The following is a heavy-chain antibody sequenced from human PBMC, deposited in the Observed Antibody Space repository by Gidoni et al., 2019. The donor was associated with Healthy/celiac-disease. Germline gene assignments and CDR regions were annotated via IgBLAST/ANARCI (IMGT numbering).Heavy chain of an antibody. Sequence: QLQLQESGPGLVKPSETLSLTCTVSGGSISSSSYYWGWIRQPPGKGLEWIGSIYYSGSTYYNPSLKSRVTISVDTSKNQFSLKLSSVTAADTAVYYCARLAAGVVLFDYWGQGTLVTVSS. CDR2: IYYSGST. V-gene: IGHV4-39*01. CDR3: ARLAAGVVLFDY. J-gene: IGHJ4*02. D-gene: IGHD6-13*01. CDR1: GGSISSSSYY.